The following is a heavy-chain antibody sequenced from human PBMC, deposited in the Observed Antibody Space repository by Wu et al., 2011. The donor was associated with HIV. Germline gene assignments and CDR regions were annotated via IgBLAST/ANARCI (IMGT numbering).Heavy chain of an antibody. CDR2: MNPNINSA. CDR1: GYTIANYD. D-gene: IGHD1-1*01. J-gene: IGHJ6*03. Sequence: QVQLVQSGAEVKKPGASVKVSCKASGYTIANYDINWVRQATGQGLEWMGWMNPNINSAGYAQKFQGRVTMTRDASISTDYMELSSLRSEDTAVYYCVRVVRYPHCYMDVWGKGTTVTVSS. V-gene: IGHV1-8*02. CDR3: VRVVRYPHCYMDV.